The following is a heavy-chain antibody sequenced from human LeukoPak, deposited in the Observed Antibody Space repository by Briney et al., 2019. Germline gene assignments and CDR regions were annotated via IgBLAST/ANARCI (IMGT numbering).Heavy chain of an antibody. CDR2: TYYRSKWYN. V-gene: IGHV6-1*01. CDR1: GDSVSSNSTA. Sequence: SQTLSLTCAISGDSVSSNSTAWNWIRQSPSRGLEWLGRTYYRSKWYNDYTVSVKSRITFNADTSKNQCSLQLNSVTPEDTAVYYCARKRLSSDSFDIWGQGTMVTVSS. J-gene: IGHJ3*02. D-gene: IGHD3-16*02. CDR3: ARKRLSSDSFDI.